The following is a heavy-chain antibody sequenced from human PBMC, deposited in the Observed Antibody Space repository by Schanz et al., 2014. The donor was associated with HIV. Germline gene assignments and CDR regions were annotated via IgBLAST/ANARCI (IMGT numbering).Heavy chain of an antibody. CDR2: ISGSGGDT. Sequence: EVQLVESGGGLVKPGGSLRLSCAASGFTLSRYSMNWVRQAPGKGLEWVSGISGSGGDTYYADFVEGRFTISRDNSKNTLYLQMHSLRAEDTAVYYCAKSSGWLYAHFDYWGQGTLVTVSS. CDR3: AKSSGWLYAHFDY. V-gene: IGHV3-23*04. J-gene: IGHJ4*02. CDR1: GFTLSRYS. D-gene: IGHD3-9*01.